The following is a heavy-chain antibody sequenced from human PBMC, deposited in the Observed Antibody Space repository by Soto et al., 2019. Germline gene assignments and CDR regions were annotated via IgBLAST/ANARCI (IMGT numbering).Heavy chain of an antibody. CDR1: GFTFSSCA. V-gene: IGHV3-30*18. Sequence: QVQLVESGGGVVQPGRSLRLSCVASGFTFSSCAMHWVRQVPGKGLVWLAVVTHDGTLYPYADSVKGRFSISRDNSRKTLYLQMNGLRPEDTAVYYCVKDRSDTWSFDYWGQGTLVTVSS. CDR3: VKDRSDTWSFDY. J-gene: IGHJ4*02. D-gene: IGHD2-8*02. CDR2: VTHDGTLY.